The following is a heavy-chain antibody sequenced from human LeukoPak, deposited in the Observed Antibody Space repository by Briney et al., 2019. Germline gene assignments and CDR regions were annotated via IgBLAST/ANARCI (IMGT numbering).Heavy chain of an antibody. CDR2: IKQEGSEK. D-gene: IGHD6-13*01. J-gene: IGHJ4*02. CDR1: GFTFSIYW. Sequence: GGSLRLFCAASGFTFSIYWMSWVRQAPGEGLEWVANIKQEGSEKYYVDSVKGRFTISRDNAKNSLYLQMNSLRAEDTAVYYCARDGRTIAAAGSLPFDYWGQGTLVTVSS. V-gene: IGHV3-7*01. CDR3: ARDGRTIAAAGSLPFDY.